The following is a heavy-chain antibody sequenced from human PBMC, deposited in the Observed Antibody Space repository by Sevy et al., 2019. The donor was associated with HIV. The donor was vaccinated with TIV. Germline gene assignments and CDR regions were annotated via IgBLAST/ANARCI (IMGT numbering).Heavy chain of an antibody. Sequence: GGSLRLSCAASGLTFSSYAMHWVRQAPGKGLEWVAVISYDGSNKYYADSVKGRFTISRDNSKNTLYLQMNSLRAEDTAVYYCARVPSPGWSYYTDYWGQGTLVTVSS. CDR1: GLTFSSYA. CDR2: ISYDGSNK. V-gene: IGHV3-30-3*01. CDR3: ARVPSPGWSYYTDY. J-gene: IGHJ4*02. D-gene: IGHD1-26*01.